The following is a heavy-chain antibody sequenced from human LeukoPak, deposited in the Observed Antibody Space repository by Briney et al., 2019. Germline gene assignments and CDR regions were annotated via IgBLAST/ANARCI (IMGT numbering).Heavy chain of an antibody. Sequence: GGSLRLSCAASGFTFSSYSMSWIRQAPGKGLEWVSYISSSGSTIYYADSVKGRFTISRDNAKNSLYLQVNSLRAEDTAVYYCARSNYYDSSGWGYWGQGTLVTVSS. V-gene: IGHV3-48*04. D-gene: IGHD3-22*01. J-gene: IGHJ4*02. CDR1: GFTFSSYS. CDR3: ARSNYYDSSGWGY. CDR2: ISSSGSTI.